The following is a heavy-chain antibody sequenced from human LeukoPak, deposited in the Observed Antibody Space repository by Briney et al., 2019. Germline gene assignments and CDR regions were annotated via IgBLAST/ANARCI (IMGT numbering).Heavy chain of an antibody. CDR3: ARAKAVLRYFDWFFFDY. Sequence: VASVKVSCKASGYTFTSYATHWVRQSPGQRLGWMGWVNAGNGNTKYSQKFQGRVTITRDTSASTAYMELSSLRSEDTAVYYCARAKAVLRYFDWFFFDYWGQGTLVTVSS. V-gene: IGHV1-3*01. CDR1: GYTFTSYA. J-gene: IGHJ4*02. D-gene: IGHD3-9*01. CDR2: VNAGNGNT.